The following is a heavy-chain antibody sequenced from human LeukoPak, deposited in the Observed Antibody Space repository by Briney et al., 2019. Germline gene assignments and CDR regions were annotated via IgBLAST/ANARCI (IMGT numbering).Heavy chain of an antibody. CDR3: ARDAPNYYGSGSYHTDY. V-gene: IGHV4-39*07. CDR1: GGSISSGNYY. CDR2: IYYSGST. D-gene: IGHD3-10*01. J-gene: IGHJ4*02. Sequence: PSETLSLTCSVSGGSISSGNYYWGWIRQPPGKGLEWIGSIYYSGSTYYNPSLKSRVTISVDTSKNQFSLKLSSVTAADTAVYYCARDAPNYYGSGSYHTDYWGQGTLVTVSS.